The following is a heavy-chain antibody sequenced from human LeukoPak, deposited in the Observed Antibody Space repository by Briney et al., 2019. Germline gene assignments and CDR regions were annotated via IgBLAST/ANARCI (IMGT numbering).Heavy chain of an antibody. V-gene: IGHV3-30*01. CDR1: GFTFSSYA. CDR2: ISYDGSNK. D-gene: IGHD1-14*01. CDR3: ARIPHI. Sequence: GGSLRLSCAASGFTFSSYAMHWVRQAPGKGLEWVAVISYDGSNKYYADSVKGRFTISRDNSKNTLYLQMNSLRAEDTAVYYCARIPHIWGQGTLVTVSS. J-gene: IGHJ4*02.